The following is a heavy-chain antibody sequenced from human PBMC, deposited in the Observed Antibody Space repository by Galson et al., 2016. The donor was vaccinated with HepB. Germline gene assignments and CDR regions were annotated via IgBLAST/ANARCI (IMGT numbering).Heavy chain of an antibody. CDR2: INFSGDDT. J-gene: IGHJ4*02. CDR1: GFTFLTSW. V-gene: IGHV3-23*01. Sequence: SLRLSCAASGFTFLTSWMTWIRQAPGKGLEWVSAINFSGDDTYYADSVKGRFTISRANSKNTLFLQMNSLRAEDTALYYCARSLSNYFDYWGQGTLVTVSS. CDR3: ARSLSNYFDY.